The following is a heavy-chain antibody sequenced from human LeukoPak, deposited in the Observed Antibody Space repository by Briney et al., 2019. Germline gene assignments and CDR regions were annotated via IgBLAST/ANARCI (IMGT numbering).Heavy chain of an antibody. CDR3: AREAKYIVVVPAADFDY. CDR1: GFTFSSYW. J-gene: IGHJ4*02. V-gene: IGHV3-74*01. D-gene: IGHD2-2*01. Sequence: GGSLRLSCAASGFTFSSYWMHWVRQAPGKGLVWVSRINSDGSSTSYADSVKGRFTISRDNAKNTLYLQMNSLRAEDTAAYYCAREAKYIVVVPAADFDYWGQGTLVTVSS. CDR2: INSDGSST.